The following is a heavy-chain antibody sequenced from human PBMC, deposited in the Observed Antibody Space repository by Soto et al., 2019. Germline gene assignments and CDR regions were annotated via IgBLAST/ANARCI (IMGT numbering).Heavy chain of an antibody. CDR2: ISNNGGSA. CDR3: VREVSDWPSHGSFDF. CDR1: GFTFSNSA. Sequence: PGGSLRLSCAASGFTFSNSAMNWVRQAPGKGLEWVSLISNNGGSASHADSVQGRFIISRDNSINTLYLQMNSLRAEDTAIYYCVREVSDWPSHGSFDFWGRGTMVTVSS. J-gene: IGHJ3*01. D-gene: IGHD6-19*01. V-gene: IGHV3-23*01.